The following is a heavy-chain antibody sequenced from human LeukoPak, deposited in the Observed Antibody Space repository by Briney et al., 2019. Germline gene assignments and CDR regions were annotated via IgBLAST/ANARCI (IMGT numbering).Heavy chain of an antibody. Sequence: GGSLRLSCAASGFTFSNYAMSWVRHTPGQGLEWVSIIRGSDGSTYYADSVKGRFTTSRDNPKNTLYLEMNNLRAGDTALYYCAKARYTAGWYTFDYWGQGTQVTVSS. D-gene: IGHD6-19*01. CDR1: GFTFSNYA. V-gene: IGHV3-23*01. CDR3: AKARYTAGWYTFDY. J-gene: IGHJ4*02. CDR2: IRGSDGST.